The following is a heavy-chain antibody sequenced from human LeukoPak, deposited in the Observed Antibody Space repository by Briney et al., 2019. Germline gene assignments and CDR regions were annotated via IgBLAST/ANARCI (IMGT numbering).Heavy chain of an antibody. J-gene: IGHJ4*02. CDR3: ARVEGYCSSTSCYELIDY. D-gene: IGHD2-2*01. Sequence: PSETLSLTCTVSGGSISSYHWSWIRQPPGKGLEWIGYIYYSGSTNYNPSLKSRVTISVDTSKNQLSLKLSSVTAADTAVYYCARVEGYCSSTSCYELIDYWGQGTLVTVSS. V-gene: IGHV4-59*01. CDR2: IYYSGST. CDR1: GGSISSYH.